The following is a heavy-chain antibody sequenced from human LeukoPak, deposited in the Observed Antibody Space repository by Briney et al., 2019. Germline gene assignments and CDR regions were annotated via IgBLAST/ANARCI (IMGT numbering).Heavy chain of an antibody. CDR3: ARDGIPDDYYYYMDV. CDR2: IIPIFGTA. D-gene: IGHD5-18*01. V-gene: IGHV1-69*05. CDR1: GGTFSSYA. Sequence: ASVKVSCKASGGTFSSYAISWVRQAPGQGLEWMGGIIPIFGTANYAQKFQGRVTITTDESTSTAYMELSSLRSEDTAVYYCARDGIPDDYYYYMDVWGKGTTVTVSS. J-gene: IGHJ6*03.